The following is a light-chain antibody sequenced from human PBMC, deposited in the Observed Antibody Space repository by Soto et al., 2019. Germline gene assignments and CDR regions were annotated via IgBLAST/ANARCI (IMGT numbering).Light chain of an antibody. V-gene: IGLV2-14*01. J-gene: IGLJ1*01. CDR1: SGDIGSYTY. Sequence: QSVLTQPASVSGSPGQSITISCTGTSGDIGSYTYVSWYQQYPGKAPKLLISEVTNRPSGVSNRFSGSTSGNTASLTISGLQAEDETDYFCSLYSSNGSLIFGPGTKVTVL. CDR2: EVT. CDR3: SLYSSNGSLI.